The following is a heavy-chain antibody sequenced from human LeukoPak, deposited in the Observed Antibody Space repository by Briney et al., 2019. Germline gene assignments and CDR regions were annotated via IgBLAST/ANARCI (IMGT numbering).Heavy chain of an antibody. CDR1: GYTLTELS. D-gene: IGHD3-10*01. Sequence: ASVKVSCKVSGYTLTELSMHWVRQAPGKGLEWMGGFDPEDGETIYAQKFQGRVTMTEDTSTDTAYMELSSLRSEDTAVYYCATPGAAMDRGDAFDIWGQGTMVTVSS. V-gene: IGHV1-24*01. J-gene: IGHJ3*02. CDR3: ATPGAAMDRGDAFDI. CDR2: FDPEDGET.